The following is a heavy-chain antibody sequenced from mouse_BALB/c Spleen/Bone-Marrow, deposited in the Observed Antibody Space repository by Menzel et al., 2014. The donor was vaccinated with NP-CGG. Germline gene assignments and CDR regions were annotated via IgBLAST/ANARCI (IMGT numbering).Heavy chain of an antibody. CDR2: TSSGGSYT. CDR3: ARDSSGYFDY. V-gene: IGHV5-9-4*01. J-gene: IGHJ2*01. D-gene: IGHD3-1*01. CDR1: GFTFSSYA. Sequence: EVMLVESGGGLVKPGGPLKLSCAASGFTFSSYAMSWVRQSPEKRLEWVAETSSGGSYTYYPDTVTGRFTISRDNAKNTLYLEMSSLRSEDTAMYYCARDSSGYFDYWGQGTTLTVSS.